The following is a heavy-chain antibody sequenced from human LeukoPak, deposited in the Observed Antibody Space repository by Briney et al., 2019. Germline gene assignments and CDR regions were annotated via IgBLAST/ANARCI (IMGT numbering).Heavy chain of an antibody. CDR1: GGSISSYY. Sequence: SETLSLTCTVSGGSISSYYWSWIRQPPGKGLKWIGYIYYSGSTNYNPSLKSRVTISVDTSKNQFSLKLSSVTAADTAVYYCARETIAVAGYFDYWGQGTLVTVSS. V-gene: IGHV4-59*01. CDR3: ARETIAVAGYFDY. CDR2: IYYSGST. D-gene: IGHD6-19*01. J-gene: IGHJ4*02.